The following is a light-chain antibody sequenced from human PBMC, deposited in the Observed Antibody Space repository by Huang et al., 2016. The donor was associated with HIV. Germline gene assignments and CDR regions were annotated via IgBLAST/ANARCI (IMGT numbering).Light chain of an antibody. J-gene: IGKJ4*01. CDR2: AAS. Sequence: DIQMTQSPSSLSAFVGDRVPIPCGASQSISSYLNWYQQKLGKAPTLLIYAASNLQSGVPSRFSGSGSGTDFTLTISSLQPEDFATYYCQQSYSTPLTFGGGTKLEIQ. CDR3: QQSYSTPLT. V-gene: IGKV1-39*01. CDR1: QSISSY.